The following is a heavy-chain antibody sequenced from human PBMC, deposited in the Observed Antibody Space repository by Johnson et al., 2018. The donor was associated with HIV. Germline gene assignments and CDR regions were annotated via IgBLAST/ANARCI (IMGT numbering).Heavy chain of an antibody. J-gene: IGHJ3*02. D-gene: IGHD5-12*01. CDR2: IRYDGSNK. V-gene: IGHV3-30*02. CDR3: ARVGVSGYDLAAFDI. CDR1: GFTFSSYG. Sequence: QVQLVESGGDLVQPGGSLRLSCAASGFTFSSYGMHWVRQAPGKGLEWVAFIRYDGSNKYYADSVKGRFTISRDNSKNTLYLQMSSLRPEDTAVYFCARVGVSGYDLAAFDIWGQGTMVTVSA.